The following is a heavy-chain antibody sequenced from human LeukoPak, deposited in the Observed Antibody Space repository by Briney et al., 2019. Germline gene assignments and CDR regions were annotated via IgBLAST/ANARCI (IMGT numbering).Heavy chain of an antibody. J-gene: IGHJ6*03. V-gene: IGHV3-7*01. CDR1: GFTFITYW. CDR3: ARDPYSGSYGNYYYYFMDV. Sequence: GGSLRLSCAASGFTFITYWMSWVRQAPGKGLEWVANIKQDGSEKYYVDSVKGRFTISRDNAKNSVYLQMNSLRAEDTAVYYCARDPYSGSYGNYYYYFMDVWGKGTTVTISS. D-gene: IGHD1-26*01. CDR2: IKQDGSEK.